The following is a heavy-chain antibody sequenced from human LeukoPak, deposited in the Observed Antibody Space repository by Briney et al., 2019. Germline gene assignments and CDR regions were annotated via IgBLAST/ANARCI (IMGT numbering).Heavy chain of an antibody. CDR3: ARGRERVEMATTKPWVY. J-gene: IGHJ4*02. CDR2: INPNSGGT. V-gene: IGHV1-2*06. CDR1: GYTFTDYY. Sequence: ASVKVSCKASGYTFTDYYMHWVRQAPGQGLEWMGRINPNSGGTNYAQKFQGRVTMTRDTSISTAYMELSRLRSDDTAVYYCARGRERVEMATTKPWVYWGQGTLVTVSS. D-gene: IGHD5-24*01.